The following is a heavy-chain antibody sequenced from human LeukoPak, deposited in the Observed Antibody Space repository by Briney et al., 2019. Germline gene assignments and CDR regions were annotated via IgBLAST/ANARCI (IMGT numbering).Heavy chain of an antibody. J-gene: IGHJ4*02. Sequence: RASVKVSFKVSGYTRTELSMHWVRQAPGKGLEWMGGFDPEDGATIYAQKFQGRVTMTEDTSTDTAYMELSSLRSEDTAVYYCATVVLYSGYYFDYWGQGTLVTVSS. D-gene: IGHD5-12*01. CDR2: FDPEDGAT. V-gene: IGHV1-24*01. CDR1: GYTRTELS. CDR3: ATVVLYSGYYFDY.